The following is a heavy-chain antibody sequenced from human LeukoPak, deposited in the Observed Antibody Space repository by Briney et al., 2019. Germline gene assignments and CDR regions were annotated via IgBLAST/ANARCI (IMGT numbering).Heavy chain of an antibody. Sequence: ASVKVSCKASGYAFTSYAMNWVRQAPGQGLEWMGWINTNTGNPTYVQGFTGRFVFSLDTSVSTAYLQISSLKAEDTAVYYCAREVAAAGTNWFDPWGQGTLVTVSS. CDR2: INTNTGNP. J-gene: IGHJ5*02. CDR1: GYAFTSYA. D-gene: IGHD6-13*01. V-gene: IGHV7-4-1*02. CDR3: AREVAAAGTNWFDP.